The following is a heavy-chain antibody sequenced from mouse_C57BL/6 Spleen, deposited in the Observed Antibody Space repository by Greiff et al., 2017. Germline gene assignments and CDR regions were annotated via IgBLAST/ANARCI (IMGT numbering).Heavy chain of an antibody. V-gene: IGHV1-59*01. CDR3: ARWDSSGPVYFDY. CDR1: GYTFTSYW. J-gene: IGHJ2*01. D-gene: IGHD3-2*02. CDR2: IDPSDSYT. Sequence: QVQLKQPGAELVRPGTSVKLSCKASGYTFTSYWMHWVKQRPGQGLEWIGVIDPSDSYTNYNQKFKGKATLTVDTSSSTAYMQLSSLTSEDSAVYYCARWDSSGPVYFDYWGQGTTLTVSS.